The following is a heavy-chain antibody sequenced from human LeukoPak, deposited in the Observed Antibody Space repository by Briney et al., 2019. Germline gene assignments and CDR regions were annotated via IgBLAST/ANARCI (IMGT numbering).Heavy chain of an antibody. V-gene: IGHV3-23*01. CDR1: GFTFSSYA. Sequence: GGSLRLSCAASGFTFSSYAMSWVRQAPGKGLEWVSAISGSGGSTYYADSVKGRFTTSRDNSKNTLYLQMNSLRAEDTAVYYCAKDQDYGDYYFDYWGQGTLVTVSS. CDR3: AKDQDYGDYYFDY. J-gene: IGHJ4*02. CDR2: ISGSGGST. D-gene: IGHD4-17*01.